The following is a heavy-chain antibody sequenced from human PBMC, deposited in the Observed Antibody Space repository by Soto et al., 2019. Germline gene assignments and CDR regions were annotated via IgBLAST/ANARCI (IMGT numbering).Heavy chain of an antibody. Sequence: EVQLVQSGAEVKKPGESLKISCKGSGYNFASYWIGWVRQMPGKDLEWMGIIYPGDSETRYSPSFQGQVIFSADKSISTAYLQWSSLRASDTAMYYCARRGSGWSLFEYWCHGTLVTVSS. CDR2: IYPGDSET. CDR3: ARRGSGWSLFEY. CDR1: GYNFASYW. D-gene: IGHD6-19*01. V-gene: IGHV5-51*03. J-gene: IGHJ4*01.